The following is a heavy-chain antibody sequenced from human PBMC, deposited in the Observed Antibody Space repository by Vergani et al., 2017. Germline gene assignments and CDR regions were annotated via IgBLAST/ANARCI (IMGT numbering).Heavy chain of an antibody. CDR1: GGTFSSYT. CDR3: ASCYYDSSATDAFDI. Sequence: QVQLVQSGAEVKKPGSSVKVSCKASGGTFSSYTISWVRQAPGQGLEWMGRISPFLGIANYAQKFQGRVTITADKSTSTAYMELSSLRSEDTAVYYCASCYYDSSATDAFDIWGQGTMVTVSS. D-gene: IGHD3-22*01. V-gene: IGHV1-69*02. J-gene: IGHJ3*02. CDR2: ISPFLGIA.